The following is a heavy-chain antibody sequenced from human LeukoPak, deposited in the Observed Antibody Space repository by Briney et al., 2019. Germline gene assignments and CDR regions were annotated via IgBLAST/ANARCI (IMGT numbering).Heavy chain of an antibody. Sequence: SETLSLTCTVSGRSISSYYWSWIRQPPGKGLEWIGYIYYSGSTNYNPSLKSRVTISVDTSTNQFSLKLSSVSAADTAVYYCARVGIAVAGTKENWFDPWGQGTLVTVSS. D-gene: IGHD6-19*01. CDR2: IYYSGST. J-gene: IGHJ5*02. CDR1: GRSISSYY. V-gene: IGHV4-59*01. CDR3: ARVGIAVAGTKENWFDP.